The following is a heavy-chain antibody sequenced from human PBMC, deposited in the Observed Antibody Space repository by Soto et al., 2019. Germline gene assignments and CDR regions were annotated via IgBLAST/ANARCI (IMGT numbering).Heavy chain of an antibody. Sequence: PSETLSLTCTVSGGSISSSSYYWGWIRQPPGKGLEWIGSIYYSGSTYYNPSLKSRVTISVDTSKNQFSLKLSSVTAADTAVYYCAREAYDFLATPLNWFDPWGQGTLVTVSS. J-gene: IGHJ5*02. D-gene: IGHD3-3*01. CDR1: GGSISSSSYY. CDR2: IYYSGST. V-gene: IGHV4-39*02. CDR3: AREAYDFLATPLNWFDP.